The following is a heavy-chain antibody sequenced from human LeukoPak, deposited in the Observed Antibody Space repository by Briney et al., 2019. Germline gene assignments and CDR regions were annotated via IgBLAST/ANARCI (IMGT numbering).Heavy chain of an antibody. D-gene: IGHD2-21*02. CDR2: ISYDGSNK. CDR3: AKDSTAYYYGVDV. Sequence: GGSLRLSCAASGFTFSSYGMHWVRQAPGKGLEWVAVISYDGSNKYYAGSVKGRFTISRDNSKNTLYLQMNSLRAEDTAVYYCAKDSTAYYYGVDVWGQGTTVTVSS. J-gene: IGHJ6*02. CDR1: GFTFSSYG. V-gene: IGHV3-30*18.